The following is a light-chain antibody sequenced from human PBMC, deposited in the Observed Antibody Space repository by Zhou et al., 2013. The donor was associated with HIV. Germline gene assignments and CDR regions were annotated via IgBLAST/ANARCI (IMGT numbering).Light chain of an antibody. J-gene: IGKJ1*01. CDR1: HTISANY. CDR2: GAS. CDR3: QQYGSSSTWT. Sequence: EIVLTQSPGTLSLSPGERATLSCRASHTISANYLAWYQQKPGQAPRLLVYGASTRATGIPDRFTGSGSGTDFTLTFTTLGPEDFAVYYCQQYGSSSTWTFGQGTKVEIK. V-gene: IGKV3-20*01.